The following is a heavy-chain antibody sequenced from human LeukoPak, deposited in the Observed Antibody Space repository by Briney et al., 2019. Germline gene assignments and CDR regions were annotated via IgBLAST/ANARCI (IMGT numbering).Heavy chain of an antibody. V-gene: IGHV4-59*12. CDR2: IYYSGST. D-gene: IGHD4-23*01. J-gene: IGHJ5*02. CDR1: GGSISSYY. CDR3: ARDRDDYGGPRSGFDP. Sequence: SETLSLTCTVSGGSISSYYWSWLRQPPGKCLEWIGYIYYSGSTNYNPSLKSRVTMSVDTSKNQFSLKLSSVTAADTAVYYCARDRDDYGGPRSGFDPWGQGTLVTVSS.